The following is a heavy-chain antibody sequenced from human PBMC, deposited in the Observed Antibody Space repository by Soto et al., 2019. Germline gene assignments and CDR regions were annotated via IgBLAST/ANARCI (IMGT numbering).Heavy chain of an antibody. CDR2: ISYDGSNK. D-gene: IGHD3-16*01. J-gene: IGHJ4*02. V-gene: IGHV3-30*18. Sequence: PGGSLRLSCAASGFTFSSYGMHWVRQAPGKGLEWVAVISYDGSNKYYADSVKGRFTISRDNSKNTLYLQMNSLRAEDTAVYYCAKWDVCFDYWGQGTLVTVSS. CDR3: AKWDVCFDY. CDR1: GFTFSSYG.